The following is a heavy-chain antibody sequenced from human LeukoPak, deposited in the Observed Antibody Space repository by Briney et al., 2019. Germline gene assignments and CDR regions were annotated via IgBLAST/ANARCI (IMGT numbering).Heavy chain of an antibody. CDR1: GYTFAGYY. Sequence: ASVKVSCKASGYTFAGYYMHWVRQAPGQGLEWMGWINPNSGGTNYAQKLQGRVTMTTDTSTSTAYMELRSLRSDDTAVYYCARTDQNRYCSSTSCSALFDYWGQGTLVTVSS. CDR3: ARTDQNRYCSSTSCSALFDY. V-gene: IGHV1-2*02. J-gene: IGHJ4*02. D-gene: IGHD2-2*01. CDR2: INPNSGGT.